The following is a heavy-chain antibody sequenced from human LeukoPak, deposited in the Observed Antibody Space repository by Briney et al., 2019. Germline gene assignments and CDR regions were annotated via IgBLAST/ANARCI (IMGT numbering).Heavy chain of an antibody. CDR3: ARDLNVGMDV. J-gene: IGHJ6*02. CDR1: GFTFSDYY. Sequence: GGSLKLSCAASGFTFSDYYMNWIRQAPGKGLEWLAYIGGSGRKIDYADSVKGRFTISRDNAQNLLYLHMNSLRAEDSAIYYCARDLNVGMDVWGRGTTVTVSS. CDR2: IGGSGRKI. V-gene: IGHV3-11*01.